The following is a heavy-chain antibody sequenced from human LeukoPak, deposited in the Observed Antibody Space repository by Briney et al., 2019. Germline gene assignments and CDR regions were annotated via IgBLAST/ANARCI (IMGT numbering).Heavy chain of an antibody. J-gene: IGHJ4*02. CDR3: ARTNGGNLYFDY. CDR2: IYYSGST. Sequence: SETLSLTCIVSGGSISSISSNNYHWGWIRQPPGKGLEWIGSIYYSGSTNYSPSLKSRVTISVDTSKNQFSLRLSSVTAADTAVYYCARTNGGNLYFDYWGQGTLVTVSS. CDR1: GGSISSISSNNYH. D-gene: IGHD4-23*01. V-gene: IGHV4-39*07.